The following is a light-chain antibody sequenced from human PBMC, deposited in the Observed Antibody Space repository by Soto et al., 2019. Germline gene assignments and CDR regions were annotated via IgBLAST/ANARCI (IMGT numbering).Light chain of an antibody. CDR1: SSDIGGYHY. CDR2: EVS. J-gene: IGLJ2*01. V-gene: IGLV2-14*01. Sequence: QSALTQPASVSXXXGQSITISCTGTSSDIGGYHYVSWYQQHPGKAPKLMIFEVSDRPSGVSDRFSGSKSGNTASLTISGLQAEDEADYYCSSYATSDIVVFGGGTKVTVL. CDR3: SSYATSDIVV.